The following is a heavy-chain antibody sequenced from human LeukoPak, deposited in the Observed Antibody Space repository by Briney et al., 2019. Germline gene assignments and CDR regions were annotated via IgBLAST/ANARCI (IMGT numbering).Heavy chain of an antibody. V-gene: IGHV3-53*05. CDR2: IYSGGST. D-gene: IGHD1-1*01. J-gene: IGHJ4*02. CDR3: AKEGKATSTPRFDY. Sequence: GGSLRLSCAASGFTVSSNYMSWVRQAPGKGLEWVSVIYSGGSTYYADSVKGRFTISRDNSKNTLYLQMNSLRAEDTAVYYCAKEGKATSTPRFDYWGQGTLVTVSS. CDR1: GFTVSSNY.